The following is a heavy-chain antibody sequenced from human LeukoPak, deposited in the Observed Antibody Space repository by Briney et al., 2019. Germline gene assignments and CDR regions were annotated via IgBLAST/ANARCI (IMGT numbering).Heavy chain of an antibody. D-gene: IGHD1-26*01. J-gene: IGHJ6*03. V-gene: IGHV4-4*07. CDR2: IYTSGST. CDR3: ARAGATSYYYYYMDV. CDR1: GGSISSYY. Sequence: PSETLSLTRTVSGGSISSYYWSWIRQPAGKGLEWIGRIYTSGSTNYNPSLKSRVTMSVDTSKNQFSLKLRSVTAADTAVYYCARAGATSYYYYYMDVWGKGTTVTVSS.